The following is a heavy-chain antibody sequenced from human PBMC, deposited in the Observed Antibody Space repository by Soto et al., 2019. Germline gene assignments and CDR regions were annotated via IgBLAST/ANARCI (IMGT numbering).Heavy chain of an antibody. CDR2: IIPIFGTA. V-gene: IGHV1-69*06. D-gene: IGHD2-15*01. CDR1: GGTFSSYA. J-gene: IGHJ6*02. Sequence: SVKVSCKASGGTFSSYAISWVRQAPGQGLEWMGGIIPIFGTANYAQKFQGRVTITADKSTSTAYMELSSLRSEDTAVYYCARVRFLAPMDCCGGSCYLDYYYGMDVWGHGTTVTVSS. CDR3: ARVRFLAPMDCCGGSCYLDYYYGMDV.